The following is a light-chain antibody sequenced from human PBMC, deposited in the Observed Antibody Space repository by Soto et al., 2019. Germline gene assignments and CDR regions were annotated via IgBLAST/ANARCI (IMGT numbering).Light chain of an antibody. Sequence: EIVLTQSPVTLSLSPGESATLSCRASQSVSSSQVAWYQQKPGQAPRLLIYGASSRATGIPDRFSGVGSETDFTLTINSLEPEDFAVYYCQQHATSPPTFGQGTKLEIK. CDR2: GAS. V-gene: IGKV3-20*01. CDR1: QSVSSSQ. CDR3: QQHATSPPT. J-gene: IGKJ2*01.